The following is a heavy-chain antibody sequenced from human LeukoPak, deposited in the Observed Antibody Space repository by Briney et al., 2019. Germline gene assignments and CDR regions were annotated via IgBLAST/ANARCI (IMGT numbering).Heavy chain of an antibody. CDR3: AKVGATTGYYYYYYMVV. V-gene: IGHV1-8*01. Sequence: ASVKVSCKASGYTFTSYDINWVRQATGQGLEWMGWMNPNSGNTGYAQKFKGRVTMTRNTSISTAYMELSSLRSEDTAVYYCAKVGATTGYYYYYYMVVWGKGTTVTVSS. J-gene: IGHJ6*03. D-gene: IGHD1-26*01. CDR2: MNPNSGNT. CDR1: GYTFTSYD.